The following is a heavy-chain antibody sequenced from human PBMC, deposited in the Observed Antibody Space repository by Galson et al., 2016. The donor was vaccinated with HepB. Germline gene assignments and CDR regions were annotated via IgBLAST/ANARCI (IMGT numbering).Heavy chain of an antibody. Sequence: SLRLSCAASGFTFSGSAMHWIRQASGGGLEWLGRIRGRANNYATAHAASVKGRFTISRDDSNNTAYLQMNSLKTEDTAVYYCAKDGGGWTDVRLDCWGQGALVTVSS. CDR2: IRGRANNYAT. CDR3: AKDGGGWTDVRLDC. CDR1: GFTFSGSA. D-gene: IGHD6-19*01. V-gene: IGHV3-73*01. J-gene: IGHJ4*02.